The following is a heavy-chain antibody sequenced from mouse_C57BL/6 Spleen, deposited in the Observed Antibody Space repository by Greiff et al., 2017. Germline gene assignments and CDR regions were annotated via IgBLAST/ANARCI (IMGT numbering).Heavy chain of an antibody. J-gene: IGHJ3*01. V-gene: IGHV1-52*01. CDR1: GYTFTSYW. CDR2: IDPSDSET. D-gene: IGHD2-4*01. CDR3: ARKDDYDSFAY. Sequence: QVLLQQPGAELVRPGSSVKLSCKASGYTFTSYWMHWVKQRPIQGLEWIGNIDPSDSETHYNQKFKDKATLTVDKSSSTAYMQLSSLTSEDSAVYYCARKDDYDSFAYWGQGTLVTVSA.